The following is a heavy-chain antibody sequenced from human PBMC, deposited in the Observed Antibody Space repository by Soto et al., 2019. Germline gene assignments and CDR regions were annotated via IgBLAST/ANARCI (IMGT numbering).Heavy chain of an antibody. J-gene: IGHJ6*02. Sequence: QVQLQESGPGLVKPSETLSLTCSVSGGSISSDYWSWIRQPPGKGLEWIGYIYYTGSTNYNPSLKSRVTISVDTSKNQFSLTLRSVTAADTAVYYCARALRGVVVVAAREMDVWCQGTTVTVSS. D-gene: IGHD2-15*01. V-gene: IGHV4-59*01. CDR1: GGSISSDY. CDR2: IYYTGST. CDR3: ARALRGVVVVAAREMDV.